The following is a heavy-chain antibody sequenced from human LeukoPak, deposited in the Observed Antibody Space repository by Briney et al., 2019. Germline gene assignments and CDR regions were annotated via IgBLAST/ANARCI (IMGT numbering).Heavy chain of an antibody. CDR2: MNPNSGNT. CDR3: ARDSDSSGYYDAFDI. J-gene: IGHJ3*02. D-gene: IGHD3-22*01. Sequence: ASVKVSCKASGYTFTSYDINWVRQAPGQGLEWMGWMNPNSGNTGYAQKFQGRVTITRNTSISTAYMELSSLRSEDTAVYYCARDSDSSGYYDAFDIWGQGTMVTVSS. V-gene: IGHV1-8*03. CDR1: GYTFTSYD.